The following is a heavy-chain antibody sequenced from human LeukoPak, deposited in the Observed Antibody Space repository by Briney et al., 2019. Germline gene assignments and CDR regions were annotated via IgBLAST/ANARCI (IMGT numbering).Heavy chain of an antibody. CDR3: ARSGGSSSGSLGLWYSDI. CDR2: IYISGIP. V-gene: IGHV4-4*07. CDR1: GDSIRTYY. J-gene: IGHJ3*02. Sequence: SHTLSLICSVSGDSIRTYYWPWIRQPAGKGLEWIGRIYISGIPNYNPSLRGRVTMSIDTSMNQFSLKLNSVTAADTAVYYCARSGGSSSGSLGLWYSDIWGQGTMVTVAS. D-gene: IGHD6-19*01.